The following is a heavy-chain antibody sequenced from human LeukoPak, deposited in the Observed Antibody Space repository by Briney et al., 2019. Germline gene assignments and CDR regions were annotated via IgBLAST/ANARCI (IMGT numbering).Heavy chain of an antibody. CDR2: ISAYNGNT. CDR3: ARDPGSGSYYSLFDY. V-gene: IGHV1-18*01. J-gene: IGHJ4*02. D-gene: IGHD3-10*01. Sequence: ASVKVSCKASGYTFTSYGISWVRQAPGQGLEWMGWISAYNGNTNYAQKLQGRVTMTTDISTSTAYMELRSLRSDDTAVYYCARDPGSGSYYSLFDYWGQGTLVTVSS. CDR1: GYTFTSYG.